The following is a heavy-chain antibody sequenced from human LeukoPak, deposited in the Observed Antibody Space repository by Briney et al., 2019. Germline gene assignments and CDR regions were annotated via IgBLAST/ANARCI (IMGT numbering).Heavy chain of an antibody. Sequence: SETLSLTCTVSGGSISSGDYYWSWIRQPPGKGLEWTGYIYYSGSTYYNPSLKSRVTISVDTSKNQFSLKLSSVTAADTAVYYCARGGQLEGWFDPWGQGTLVTVSS. CDR3: ARGGQLEGWFDP. J-gene: IGHJ5*02. CDR2: IYYSGST. CDR1: GGSISSGDYY. V-gene: IGHV4-30-4*02. D-gene: IGHD6-6*01.